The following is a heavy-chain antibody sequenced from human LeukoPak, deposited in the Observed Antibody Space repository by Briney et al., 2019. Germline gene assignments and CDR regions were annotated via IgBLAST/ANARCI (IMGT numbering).Heavy chain of an antibody. CDR3: ARAGIAAAGYYYYYYMDV. J-gene: IGHJ6*03. Sequence: ASVKVSCKASGYTFTSYDINWVRQATGQGLEWMGWMNPNSGNTGYAQKFQGRVTMTRNTSISTAYMELSSLRSEDMAVYYCARAGIAAAGYYYYYYMDVWGKGTTVTVSS. V-gene: IGHV1-8*01. CDR2: MNPNSGNT. CDR1: GYTFTSYD. D-gene: IGHD6-13*01.